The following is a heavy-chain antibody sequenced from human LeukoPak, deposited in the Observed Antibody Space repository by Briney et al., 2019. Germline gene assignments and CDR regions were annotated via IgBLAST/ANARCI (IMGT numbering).Heavy chain of an antibody. V-gene: IGHV3-53*01. CDR1: GFSVSDNY. J-gene: IGHJ6*02. D-gene: IGHD3-16*01. Sequence: GGSLRLSCVVSGFSVSDNYIIWVRQAPGNGLERVSVIYGDGRTSHSASVRGRFTISRDNAKNSLYLQMSNLRAEDTAVYFCARGGGLDVWGQGATVTVSS. CDR2: IYGDGRT. CDR3: ARGGGLDV.